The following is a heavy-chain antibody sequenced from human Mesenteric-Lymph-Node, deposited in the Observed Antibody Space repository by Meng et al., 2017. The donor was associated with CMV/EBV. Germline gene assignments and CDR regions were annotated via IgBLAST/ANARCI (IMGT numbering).Heavy chain of an antibody. D-gene: IGHD2-2*01. CDR2: INSDGSST. CDR3: ARGSSTSCYY. J-gene: IGHJ4*02. CDR1: GLPFSSYW. V-gene: IGHV3-74*01. Sequence: LSCAASGLPFSSYWMHWVRQAPGKGLVWVSRINSDGSSTSYADSVKGRFTISRDNAKNTLYLQMNSLRADDTAVYYCARGSSTSCYYWGQGTLVTVSS.